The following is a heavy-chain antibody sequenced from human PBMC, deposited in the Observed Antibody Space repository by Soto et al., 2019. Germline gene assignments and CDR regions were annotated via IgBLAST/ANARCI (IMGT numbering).Heavy chain of an antibody. J-gene: IGHJ6*02. CDR2: IIPIFGTA. D-gene: IGHD3-10*01. CDR1: GCTFLSYA. V-gene: IGHV1-69*13. Sequence: AVQVSCKASGCTFLSYAMNWVRQAPGRGLEWMGGIIPIFGTANYAQKFQGRVTITADESTSTAYMELSSLRSEDTAVYYCARAHYGSGSYDDYYYYGMDVWGQGTTVTVSS. CDR3: ARAHYGSGSYDDYYYYGMDV.